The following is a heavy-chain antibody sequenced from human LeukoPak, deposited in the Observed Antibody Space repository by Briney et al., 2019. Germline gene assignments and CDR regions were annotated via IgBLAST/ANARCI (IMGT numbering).Heavy chain of an antibody. CDR2: ITSSGTTT. J-gene: IGHJ4*02. V-gene: IGHV3-23*01. CDR1: GFTFSSYA. CDR3: AGSGWYYGG. Sequence: GGSLRLSCAVSGFTFSSYAMSWVRQAPGKGLEWVSGITSSGTTTDYADSVKGRFTISRDNSKNTLYLQMNSLRAEDTAVYYCAGSGWYYGGWSQGTLVTVSS. D-gene: IGHD6-19*01.